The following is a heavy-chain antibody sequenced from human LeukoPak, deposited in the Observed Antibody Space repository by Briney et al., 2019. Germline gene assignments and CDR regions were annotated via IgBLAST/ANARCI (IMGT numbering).Heavy chain of an antibody. CDR2: ISGSGGST. J-gene: IGHJ4*02. V-gene: IGHV3-23*01. CDR1: GFTFSSYA. D-gene: IGHD3-10*01. CDR3: AKVDGYYYGSGGYSHDY. Sequence: GGSLRLSCAASGFTFSSYAMSWVRQAPGKGLEWVSAISGSGGSTNHADSVKGRFTISRDNSKNTLYLQMNSLRAEDTAVYYCAKVDGYYYGSGGYSHDYWGQGTLVTVSS.